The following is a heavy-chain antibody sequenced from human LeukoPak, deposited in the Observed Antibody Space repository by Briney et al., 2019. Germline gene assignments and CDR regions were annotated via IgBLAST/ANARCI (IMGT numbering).Heavy chain of an antibody. J-gene: IGHJ4*02. CDR2: INPNSGGT. CDR1: GFTFTTHD. Sequence: GASVKVSCKASGFTFTTHDYNWVRQATGQGLEWMGRINPNSGGTNYAQKFQGRVTMTRDTSISTVYMELSRLRSDDTAVYYCARVGYYESSGYYEYWGQGTLVTVSS. CDR3: ARVGYYESSGYYEY. V-gene: IGHV1-2*06. D-gene: IGHD3-22*01.